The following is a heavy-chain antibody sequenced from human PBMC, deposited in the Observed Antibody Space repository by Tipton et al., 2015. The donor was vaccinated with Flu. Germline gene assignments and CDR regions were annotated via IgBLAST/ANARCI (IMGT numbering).Heavy chain of an antibody. CDR3: ARDREYYDSGGTYYYYGMDV. Sequence: TLSLTCTVSGGSISSYYWSWIRQPPGKGLEWIGYIYYSGSTNYNPSLKSRVTISVDTSKNQFSLKRSSVTAADTAVYYCARDREYYDSGGTYYYYGMDVWGQGTTVTVSS. CDR2: IYYSGST. D-gene: IGHD3-22*01. V-gene: IGHV4-59*01. J-gene: IGHJ6*02. CDR1: GGSISSYY.